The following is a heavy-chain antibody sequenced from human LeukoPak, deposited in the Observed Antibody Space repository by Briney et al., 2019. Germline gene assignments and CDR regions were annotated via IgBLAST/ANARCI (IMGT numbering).Heavy chain of an antibody. CDR1: GFTFDDYG. J-gene: IGHJ3*02. CDR3: AKSERWYNAFDI. D-gene: IGHD5-24*01. Sequence: GGSLRLSCAASGFTFDDYGMSWVRQAPGKGLEWVSAISGSGGSTYYADSVKGRFTISRDNSKNTLYLQMNSLRAEDTAVYYCAKSERWYNAFDIWGQGTMVTVSS. V-gene: IGHV3-23*01. CDR2: ISGSGGST.